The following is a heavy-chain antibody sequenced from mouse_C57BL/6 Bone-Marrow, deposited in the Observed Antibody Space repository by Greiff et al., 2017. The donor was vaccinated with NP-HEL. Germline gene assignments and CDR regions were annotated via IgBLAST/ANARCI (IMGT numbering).Heavy chain of an antibody. J-gene: IGHJ2*01. V-gene: IGHV1-63*01. CDR1: GYTFTNYW. D-gene: IGHD2-1*01. Sequence: VKLVESGAELVRPGTSVKMSCKASGYTFTNYWIGWAKQRPGHGLEWIGDIYPGGGYTNYNEKFKGKATLTADKSSSTAYMQFSSLTSEDSAIYYCARGFYSLFDYWGQGTTLTVSS. CDR2: IYPGGGYT. CDR3: ARGFYSLFDY.